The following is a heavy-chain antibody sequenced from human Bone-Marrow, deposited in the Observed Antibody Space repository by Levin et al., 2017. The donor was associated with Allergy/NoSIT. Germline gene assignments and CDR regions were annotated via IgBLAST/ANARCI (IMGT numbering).Heavy chain of an antibody. D-gene: IGHD3-16*01. CDR1: GFTVSNNY. J-gene: IGHJ4*02. Sequence: VASVKVSCAVSGFTVSNNYMSWVRQAPGAGLEWVSLIYSVGTTYYADSVKGRFTISRDNSRNTLYLQMNSLRAEDTAVYYCTGGPSGVRGWGQGTLVTVSS. CDR3: TGGPSGVRG. CDR2: IYSVGTT. V-gene: IGHV3-53*01.